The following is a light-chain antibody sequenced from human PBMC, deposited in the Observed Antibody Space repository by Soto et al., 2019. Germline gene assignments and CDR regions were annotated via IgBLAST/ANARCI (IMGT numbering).Light chain of an antibody. CDR1: QSISSW. V-gene: IGKV1-5*03. J-gene: IGKJ3*01. CDR2: KAS. Sequence: DIQMTQSPSTLSASVGDRVTITCRASQSISSWLAWYQQKPGKAPKLLIYKASSLESGVPSRFSGSGSGTEFTLTISSLQPDDFAAYYCQQYNSIRGATFGPGTKVDIK. CDR3: QQYNSIRGAT.